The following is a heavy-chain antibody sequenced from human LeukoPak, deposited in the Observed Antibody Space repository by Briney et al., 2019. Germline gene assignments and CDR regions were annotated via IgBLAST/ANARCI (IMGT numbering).Heavy chain of an antibody. CDR3: VRDGLGTSPYDC. Sequence: GSLRLSCAASGFTFTSYWMTWVRQAPGKGLEWVANIKQDGSEKYYVDSVKGRFTISRDNAKNSLYLQMNSLRAEDTAVYYCVRDGLGTSPYDCWGQGTLVTVSS. CDR2: IKQDGSEK. J-gene: IGHJ4*02. D-gene: IGHD7-27*01. V-gene: IGHV3-7*01. CDR1: GFTFTSYW.